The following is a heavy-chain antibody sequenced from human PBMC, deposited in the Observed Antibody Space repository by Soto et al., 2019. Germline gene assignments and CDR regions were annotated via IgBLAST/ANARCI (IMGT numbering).Heavy chain of an antibody. CDR3: AKAARTTTLYNFDF. V-gene: IGHV3-23*01. J-gene: IGHJ4*02. CDR2: ISDSGATT. CDR1: GFTFSSFD. D-gene: IGHD1-1*01. Sequence: EVQLLESGGALVQPGVSLRLSCAASGFTFSSFDMNWVRQAPGKGLEWVALISDSGATTFHADSVKGRFTVSRDNPKNTPFLQLPSLRAEDTAVYYCAKAARTTTLYNFDFMGQGTLVTVSS.